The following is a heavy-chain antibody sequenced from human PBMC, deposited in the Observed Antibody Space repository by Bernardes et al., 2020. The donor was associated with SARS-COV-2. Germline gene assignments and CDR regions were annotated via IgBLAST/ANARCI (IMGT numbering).Heavy chain of an antibody. Sequence: GGSLRLSCATSGFTFSSYWMHWVRQTPGEGLVWVSRINPDGSTTNYADSVKGRFTNSRDNAKNTLYLQMNSLRDEDTAVYYCTRAGSYRHDYWGQGTLVTVSS. CDR3: TRAGSYRHDY. J-gene: IGHJ4*02. CDR2: INPDGSTT. D-gene: IGHD3-16*02. CDR1: GFTFSSYW. V-gene: IGHV3-74*01.